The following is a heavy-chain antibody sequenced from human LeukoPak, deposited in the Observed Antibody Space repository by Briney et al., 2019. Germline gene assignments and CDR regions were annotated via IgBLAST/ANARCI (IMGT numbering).Heavy chain of an antibody. CDR2: IYSGGST. J-gene: IGHJ5*02. V-gene: IGHV3-53*01. Sequence: GGSLRLSCAASGLTVSSNYMSWVRQAPGKGLEWVSVIYSGGSTYYADSVKGRFTISRDNSKNPLYLQMNSLRAEDTAVYYCARVWAAAQGGPWFDPWGQGTLVTVSS. CDR1: GLTVSSNY. CDR3: ARVWAAAQGGPWFDP. D-gene: IGHD6-13*01.